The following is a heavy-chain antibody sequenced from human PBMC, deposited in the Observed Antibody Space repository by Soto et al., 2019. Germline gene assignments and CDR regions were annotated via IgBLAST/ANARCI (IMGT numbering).Heavy chain of an antibody. J-gene: IGHJ4*02. CDR2: INHSGST. Sequence: SETLSITCAVYGGSFSGYYWSWIRQPPGKGQEWIGEINHSGSTNYNPSLKSRVTISVDTSKNQFSLKLSSVTAAVTSLFFCASAPSSICRPYWREGTLVSVSS. CDR3: ASAPSSICRPY. V-gene: IGHV4-34*01. CDR1: GGSFSGYY. D-gene: IGHD3-3*02.